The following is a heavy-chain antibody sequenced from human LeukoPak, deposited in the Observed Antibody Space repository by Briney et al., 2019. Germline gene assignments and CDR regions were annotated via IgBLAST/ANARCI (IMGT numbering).Heavy chain of an antibody. CDR1: GYTFTSYG. D-gene: IGHD3-10*01. CDR3: AALNRGAPG. CDR2: ISAYNGNT. Sequence: GASVKVSCKASGYTFTSYGISWVRQAPGQGLEWMGWISAYNGNTNYAQKLQGRVTMTRDTSTSTVYMELSSLRSEDTAVYYCAALNRGAPGWGRGTLVTVSS. V-gene: IGHV1-18*01. J-gene: IGHJ4*02.